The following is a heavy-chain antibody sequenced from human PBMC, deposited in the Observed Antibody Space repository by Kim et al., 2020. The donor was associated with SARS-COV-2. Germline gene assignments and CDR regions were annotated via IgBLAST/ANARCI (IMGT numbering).Heavy chain of an antibody. J-gene: IGHJ4*02. CDR2: ISGSGGST. D-gene: IGHD3-22*01. CDR3: AKEIETYYYDSSGYCHDY. V-gene: IGHV3-23*01. CDR1: GFTFSSYA. Sequence: GGSLRLSCAASGFTFSSYAMSWVRQAPGKGLEWVSAISGSGGSTYYADSVKGRFTISRDNSKNTLYLQMNSLRAEDTAVYYCAKEIETYYYDSSGYCHDYWGQGTLVTVSS.